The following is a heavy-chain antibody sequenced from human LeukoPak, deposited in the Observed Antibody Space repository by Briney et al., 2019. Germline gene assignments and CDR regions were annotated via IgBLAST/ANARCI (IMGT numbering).Heavy chain of an antibody. CDR3: ARGDYTNYFDY. J-gene: IGHJ4*02. CDR2: INPNSGDT. V-gene: IGHV1-2*02. D-gene: IGHD4-11*01. Sequence: ASVTVSCKASGYTFTAYYMHWVRQAPGQGLEWMGWINPNSGDTNFAPKFQGRVTMTRDTSISTAYMELSRLRSDDTAVYYCARGDYTNYFDYWGQGTLVTVSS. CDR1: GYTFTAYY.